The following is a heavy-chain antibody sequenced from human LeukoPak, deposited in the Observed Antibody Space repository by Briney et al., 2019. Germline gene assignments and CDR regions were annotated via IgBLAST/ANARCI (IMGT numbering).Heavy chain of an antibody. CDR1: GGSISSGGYY. CDR2: IYYSGST. Sequence: PSETLSLTCTVSGGSISSGGYYWSWIRQHPGKGLERIGYIYYSGSTYYNPSLKSRVTISVDTSKNQFSLKLSSVTAADTAVYYCAGIAAPYYYYGMDVWGQGTTVTVSS. CDR3: AGIAAPYYYYGMDV. J-gene: IGHJ6*02. V-gene: IGHV4-31*03. D-gene: IGHD6-13*01.